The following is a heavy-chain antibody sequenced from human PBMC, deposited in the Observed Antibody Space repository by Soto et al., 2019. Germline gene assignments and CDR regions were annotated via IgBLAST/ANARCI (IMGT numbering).Heavy chain of an antibody. D-gene: IGHD1-1*01. CDR2: LNGGTGQT. CDR3: ARGKGMEENYFYYGLDI. J-gene: IGHJ6*02. Sequence: GASVKVSCKASGYTSSTYAMHWVRQAPGQSLEWMGWLNGGTGQTRYSQKFQDRVIITRDTSASTGYMELSSLTSEDTAVYYCARGKGMEENYFYYGLDIWGQGTTVTVYS. V-gene: IGHV1-3*01. CDR1: GYTSSTYA.